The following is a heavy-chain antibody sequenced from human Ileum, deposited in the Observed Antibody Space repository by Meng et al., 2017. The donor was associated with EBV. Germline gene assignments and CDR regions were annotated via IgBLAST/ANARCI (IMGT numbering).Heavy chain of an antibody. CDR1: GAPINRSSYY. V-gene: IGHV4-39*01. CDR3: ARPIAAAGWFDP. J-gene: IGHJ5*02. D-gene: IGHD6-13*01. Sequence: LQLQESGPGLVKPSGTLSLTCTVSGAPINRSSYYWGWIRQPPGKGLEWIGSIYYSGRTYYNPSLKSRVTISVDTSKNQFSLKLSSVTAADTAVYYCARPIAAAGWFDPWGQGTLVTVSS. CDR2: IYYSGRT.